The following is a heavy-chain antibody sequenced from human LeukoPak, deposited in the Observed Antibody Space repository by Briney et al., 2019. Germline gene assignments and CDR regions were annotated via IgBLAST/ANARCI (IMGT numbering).Heavy chain of an antibody. V-gene: IGHV1-18*01. Sequence: ASVKVSCKASGYTFTSYGISWVRQAPGQGLEWMGWISAYDGNTNYAQKLQGRVTMTTDTSTSTAYMELRSLRSDDTAVYYCARDWSGGYCSSTSYRDWFDPWGQGTLVTVSP. J-gene: IGHJ5*02. CDR3: ARDWSGGYCSSTSYRDWFDP. CDR2: ISAYDGNT. CDR1: GYTFTSYG. D-gene: IGHD2-2*01.